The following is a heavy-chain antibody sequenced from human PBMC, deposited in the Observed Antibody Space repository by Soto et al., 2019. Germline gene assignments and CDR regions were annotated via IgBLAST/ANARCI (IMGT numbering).Heavy chain of an antibody. CDR2: ISGSGVST. J-gene: IGHJ6*02. CDR1: GFTFSSYA. V-gene: IGHV3-23*01. Sequence: EVQLLESGEGLVQPGGSLRLSCAASGFTFSSYAMSWVRQAPGKGLEWVSAISGSGVSTYYADSVKGRFTVSRDNSKNTLYLQMNSLRAEDTAVYYCAKAPGGAYYYGMDVWGQGTTVTVSS. D-gene: IGHD3-10*01. CDR3: AKAPGGAYYYGMDV.